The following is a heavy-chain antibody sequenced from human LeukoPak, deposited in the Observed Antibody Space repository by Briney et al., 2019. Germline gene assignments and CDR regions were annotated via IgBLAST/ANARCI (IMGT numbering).Heavy chain of an antibody. CDR3: ARSPDYDILTSYYPTRYYFDY. CDR2: IYYSGST. Sequence: PSETLSLTCTVSGGSVSSGSYYWSWIRQPPGKGLEWIGYIYYSGSTNYNPSLKSRVTISVDTSKNQFSLKLSSVTAADTAVYYCARSPDYDILTSYYPTRYYFDYWGQGTLVTVSS. D-gene: IGHD3-9*01. CDR1: GGSVSSGSYY. V-gene: IGHV4-61*01. J-gene: IGHJ4*02.